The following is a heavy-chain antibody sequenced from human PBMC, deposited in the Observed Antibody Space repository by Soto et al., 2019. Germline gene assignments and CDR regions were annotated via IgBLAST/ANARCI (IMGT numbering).Heavy chain of an antibody. CDR3: ARGRSSAPDRRGIGYYGLDV. CDR1: GGSFSGYY. CDR2: INDSGIT. J-gene: IGHJ6*02. Sequence: QVQLQQWGAEVLKPSETLSLTCVVNGGSFSGYYWTWIRQPPGKGLEWIGEINDSGITDSNPSLESRVTISVDMSKNQFSLRVNSVTAADTAVYHCARGRSSAPDRRGIGYYGLDVWGQGTTVTVSS. V-gene: IGHV4-34*01. D-gene: IGHD3-3*01.